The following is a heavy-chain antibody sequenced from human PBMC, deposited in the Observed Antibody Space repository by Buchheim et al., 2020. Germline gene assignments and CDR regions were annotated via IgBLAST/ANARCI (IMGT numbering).Heavy chain of an antibody. CDR2: ICGSGGST. J-gene: IGHJ5*02. Sequence: EVQLLESGGGLVQPGGSLRLSCAASGFTFSSYAMSWVRQAAGEGLEWVSAICGSGGSTYHADSLKGRFPISRDNSKNTLYVQMNSLRAEDTAVYYCAKEDDSSGYYPNWFDPWGQGTL. CDR1: GFTFSSYA. CDR3: AKEDDSSGYYPNWFDP. D-gene: IGHD3-22*01. V-gene: IGHV3-23*01.